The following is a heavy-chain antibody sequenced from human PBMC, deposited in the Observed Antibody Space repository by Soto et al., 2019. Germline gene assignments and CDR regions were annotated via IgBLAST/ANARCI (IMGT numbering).Heavy chain of an antibody. CDR3: ANRGYDSSGYYLRPYYYYGMDV. CDR2: INHSGST. V-gene: IGHV4-34*01. J-gene: IGHJ6*02. Sequence: SENLSLTCAVYGGSFSGYYWSWIRQPPGKGLEWIGEINHSGSTNYNPSLKSRVTTSVDTSKNQFSLKLSSVTAADTAVYYCANRGYDSSGYYLRPYYYYGMDVWGQGTTVT. CDR1: GGSFSGYY. D-gene: IGHD3-22*01.